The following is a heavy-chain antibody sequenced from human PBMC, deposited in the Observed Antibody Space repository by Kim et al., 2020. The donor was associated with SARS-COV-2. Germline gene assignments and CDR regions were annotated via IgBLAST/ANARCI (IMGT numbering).Heavy chain of an antibody. Sequence: GGSLRLSCVVSRFSFSTNWMSWVRQAPGKGLEWVSKINEDGSEKYYADSVEGRFTISRDNAKNSLYLQMNSLSAEDTAVYYCARDRRYSLDNWGQGTLVTVSS. D-gene: IGHD2-15*01. CDR1: RFSFSTNW. V-gene: IGHV3-7*03. CDR3: ARDRRYSLDN. CDR2: INEDGSEK. J-gene: IGHJ4*02.